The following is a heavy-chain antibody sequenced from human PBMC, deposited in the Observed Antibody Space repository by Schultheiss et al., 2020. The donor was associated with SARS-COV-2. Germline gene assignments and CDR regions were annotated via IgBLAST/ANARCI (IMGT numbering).Heavy chain of an antibody. CDR1: GYSISSGYY. Sequence: SETLSLTCAVSGYSISSGYYWGWIRQPPGKGLEWIGSIYHSGSTYYNPSLKSRVTISVDTSKNQFSLKLSSVTAADTAVYYCARSGYSSTSDDYYSLDVWGQGTAVTVSS. V-gene: IGHV4-38-2*01. CDR3: ARSGYSSTSDDYYSLDV. D-gene: IGHD6-6*01. J-gene: IGHJ6*02. CDR2: IYHSGST.